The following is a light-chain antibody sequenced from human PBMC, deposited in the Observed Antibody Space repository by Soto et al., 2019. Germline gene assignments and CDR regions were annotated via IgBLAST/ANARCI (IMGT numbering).Light chain of an antibody. CDR1: QSVSNN. Sequence: EVVMTQSPATLSVSPGERATLSCRASQSVSNNLAWYQKQPGQAPRRLIYDASTRATGIPARFSGSGSGTVSPLTISSLQSEDFAFYYCQQYNSWWTFGEGTRVAIK. V-gene: IGKV3-15*01. J-gene: IGKJ1*01. CDR2: DAS. CDR3: QQYNSWWT.